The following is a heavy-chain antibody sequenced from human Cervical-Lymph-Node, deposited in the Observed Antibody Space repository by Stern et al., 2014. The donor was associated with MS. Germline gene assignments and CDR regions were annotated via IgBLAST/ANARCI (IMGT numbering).Heavy chain of an antibody. J-gene: IGHJ4*02. CDR3: VRDQGGIAAS. Sequence: QVQLVESGAEVKQPGSSMKVSCKASGGTFSSIEISWVRQAPGQGLEWLGGISPLVGTTNYAQQGQGRGTIVADESTNTVNMELSRLRSEDTAVYYCVRDQGGIAASWGQGTLVTVSS. V-gene: IGHV1-69*01. CDR1: GGTFSSIE. D-gene: IGHD6-13*01. CDR2: ISPLVGTT.